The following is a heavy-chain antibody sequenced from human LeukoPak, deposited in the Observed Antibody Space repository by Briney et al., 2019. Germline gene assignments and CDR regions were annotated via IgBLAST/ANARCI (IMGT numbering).Heavy chain of an antibody. J-gene: IGHJ4*02. CDR1: GYTFTSYG. Sequence: GASVKVSCKASGYTFTSYGISWVRQAPGQGLEWMGWISAYNGNTNYAQKLQGRVTITADKSTSTAYMELSSLRSEDTAVYYCARGYSGYDALYFDYWGQGTLVTVSS. CDR3: ARGYSGYDALYFDY. CDR2: ISAYNGNT. V-gene: IGHV1-18*01. D-gene: IGHD5-12*01.